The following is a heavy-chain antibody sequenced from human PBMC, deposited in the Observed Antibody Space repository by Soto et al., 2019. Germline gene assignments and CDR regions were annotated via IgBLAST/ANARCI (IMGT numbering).Heavy chain of an antibody. CDR1: GYSFTTHA. V-gene: IGHV1-3*04. CDR2: INTGNGNT. CDR3: ARGEQLYHYPYGMDV. Sequence: GASVKVSCKASGYSFTTHAMIWVRQAPGQRPEWMGWINTGNGNTRYSPKFQGRVNITRDTSASTAYMELSSLKSEDTAVYYCARGEQLYHYPYGMDVWCQGFTVTVS. J-gene: IGHJ6*02.